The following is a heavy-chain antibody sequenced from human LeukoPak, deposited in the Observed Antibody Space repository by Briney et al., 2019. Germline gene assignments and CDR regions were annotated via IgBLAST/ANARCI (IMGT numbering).Heavy chain of an antibody. Sequence: SETLSLTCAVYGDSLSGYYWRWVRQPPGKGVEWVGEIKHSGTTHYTPSLKSRVTISVDTSKNQFSLKLSSVTAADTAVYYCARGRRRYSSSWYVRLGGGYFDYWGQGTLVTVSS. J-gene: IGHJ4*02. CDR1: GDSLSGYY. V-gene: IGHV4-34*01. CDR2: IKHSGTT. CDR3: ARGRRRYSSSWYVRLGGGYFDY. D-gene: IGHD6-13*01.